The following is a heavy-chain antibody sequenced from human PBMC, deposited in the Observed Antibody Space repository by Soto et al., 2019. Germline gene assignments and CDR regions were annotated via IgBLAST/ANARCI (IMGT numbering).Heavy chain of an antibody. CDR1: GFTFNKYS. CDR2: ISKSGSYI. V-gene: IGHV3-21*06. Sequence: PGGSLRLSCAASGFTFNKYSMNWVRQAPGKGLEWVSSISKSGSYIYYGDSVKGRFTISRDNAKNSLYLQINSLRAEDTAVYYCARDMVGADDAFDIWGQGTMVTVSS. J-gene: IGHJ3*02. D-gene: IGHD1-26*01. CDR3: ARDMVGADDAFDI.